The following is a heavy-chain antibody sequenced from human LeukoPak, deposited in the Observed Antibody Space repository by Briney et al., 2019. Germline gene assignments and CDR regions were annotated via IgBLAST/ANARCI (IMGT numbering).Heavy chain of an antibody. V-gene: IGHV3-7*01. J-gene: IGHJ4*02. Sequence: QPGESLRLSCAASGFTFTTYWMSWVRQAPGKGLEWVANINQDGTEKFYVDSVKGRFTISRDNAKNSLYLQMNSLRAEDTAVYYCAISTVTTYYFDYWAQGTLVTVSS. CDR3: AISTVTTYYFDY. D-gene: IGHD4-17*01. CDR1: GFTFTTYW. CDR2: INQDGTEK.